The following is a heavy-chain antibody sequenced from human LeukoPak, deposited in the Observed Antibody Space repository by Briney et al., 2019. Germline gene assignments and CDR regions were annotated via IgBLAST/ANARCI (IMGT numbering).Heavy chain of an antibody. Sequence: ASVKVSCKASGYTFTSYGISWVRQAPGQGLERMGWISAYNGNTNYAQKLQGRVTMTTDTSTSTAYMELRSLRSDDTAVYYCARDVPRYYYDSSGYLHFDYWGQGTLVTVSS. CDR3: ARDVPRYYYDSSGYLHFDY. CDR2: ISAYNGNT. V-gene: IGHV1-18*01. CDR1: GYTFTSYG. J-gene: IGHJ4*02. D-gene: IGHD3-22*01.